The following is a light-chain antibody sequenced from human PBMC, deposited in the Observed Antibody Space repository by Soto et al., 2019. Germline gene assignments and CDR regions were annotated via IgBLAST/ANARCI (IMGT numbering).Light chain of an antibody. Sequence: LTQPASVSGSPGQSSTISCTGTTSDVSIYNYVSWYQQHPGKAPKLMIYGVSNRPSGVSNRFSGAKSGHTASLTISGLQVEDEADYYCCSYTSSTNYVFGPGTKVTVL. CDR3: CSYTSSTNYV. CDR1: TSDVSIYNY. CDR2: GVS. V-gene: IGLV2-14*01. J-gene: IGLJ1*01.